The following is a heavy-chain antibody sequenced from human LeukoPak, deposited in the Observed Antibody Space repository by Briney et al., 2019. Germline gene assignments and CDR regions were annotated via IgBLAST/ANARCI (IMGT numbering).Heavy chain of an antibody. D-gene: IGHD3-22*01. CDR3: ARQLGYDSSGYYQTDY. Sequence: GESLKISCKGSGYSFTSYWIGWVRQMPGKGLEWMGSIYPGDSDTRYSPSFQGQVTISADKSLRTAYLQWSSLKASDTAMYSCARQLGYDSSGYYQTDYWGQGTLVTVSS. CDR2: IYPGDSDT. CDR1: GYSFTSYW. V-gene: IGHV5-51*01. J-gene: IGHJ4*02.